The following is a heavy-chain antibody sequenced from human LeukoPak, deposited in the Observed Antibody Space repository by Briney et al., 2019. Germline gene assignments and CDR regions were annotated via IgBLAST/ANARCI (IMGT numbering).Heavy chain of an antibody. CDR2: IYYSGST. Sequence: SETLSLTCTVSGDSISSSSYYWGWIRQPPGKGLEWIGSIYYSGSTYYNPSLKSRVTISVDTSKNQFSLKLSSVTAADTAVYYCARDGYNPVAFDIWGQGTVVTVSS. V-gene: IGHV4-39*07. D-gene: IGHD5-24*01. CDR3: ARDGYNPVAFDI. CDR1: GDSISSSSYY. J-gene: IGHJ3*02.